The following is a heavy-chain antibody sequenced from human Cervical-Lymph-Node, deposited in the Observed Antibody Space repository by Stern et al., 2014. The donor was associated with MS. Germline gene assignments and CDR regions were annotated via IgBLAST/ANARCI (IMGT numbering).Heavy chain of an antibody. CDR3: AREVPGDFYFDY. CDR2: IIPIFGTT. CDR1: GGTFNSYA. Sequence: DQLVESGAEVKKPGSSVKVSCKASGGTFNSYAISWVRQAPGQGLEWMGGIIPIFGTTTSAQRFQGRVTIAADESTNTAYMELSSLRSEDTAVYYCAREVPGDFYFDYWGQGTLVTVSS. D-gene: IGHD4-17*01. V-gene: IGHV1-69*01. J-gene: IGHJ4*02.